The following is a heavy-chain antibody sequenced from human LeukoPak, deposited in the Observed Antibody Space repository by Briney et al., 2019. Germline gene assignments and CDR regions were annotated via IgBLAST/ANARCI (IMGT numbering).Heavy chain of an antibody. V-gene: IGHV4-59*01. CDR2: IYYGGST. CDR3: ARVNALIFDY. Sequence: SETLSLTCTVSGGSISSYYWRWIRQPPGKGLEWIGYIYYGGSTNYNPSLTSRVTISVDTSKNQFSLKLSSVTAADTAVYYCARVNALIFDYGGQGTLVTVSS. D-gene: IGHD3-16*01. CDR1: GGSISSYY. J-gene: IGHJ4*02.